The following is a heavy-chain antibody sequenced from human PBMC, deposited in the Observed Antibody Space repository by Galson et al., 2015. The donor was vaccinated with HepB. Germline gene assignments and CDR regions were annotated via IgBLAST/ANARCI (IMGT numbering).Heavy chain of an antibody. CDR3: ARADSSGWYYYYYGMDV. J-gene: IGHJ6*02. CDR2: ISHDTNNK. D-gene: IGHD6-19*01. Sequence: SLRLSCAGSGFTFSSYAMHWVRQAPGKGLEWVAAISHDTNNKYYADPVKGRFSISRDNSKNTLYLQMNSLRIEDTAVYYCARADSSGWYYYYYGMDVWGQGTTVTLSS. CDR1: GFTFSSYA. V-gene: IGHV3-30*04.